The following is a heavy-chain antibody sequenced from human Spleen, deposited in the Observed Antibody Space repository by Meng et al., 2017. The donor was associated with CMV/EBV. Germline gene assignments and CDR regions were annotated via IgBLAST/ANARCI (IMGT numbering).Heavy chain of an antibody. CDR2: ISGSGGST. CDR3: ARDGGVTMVRGVIADYYGMDV. Sequence: GGSLRLSCASSGFTFSSYAMSWVRQAPGKGLDWVSAISGSGGSTYYADSVKGRFTISRDNSKNSLYLQMNSLRAEDTAVYYCARDGGVTMVRGVIADYYGMDVWGQGTTVTVSS. J-gene: IGHJ6*02. V-gene: IGHV3-23*01. CDR1: GFTFSSYA. D-gene: IGHD3-10*01.